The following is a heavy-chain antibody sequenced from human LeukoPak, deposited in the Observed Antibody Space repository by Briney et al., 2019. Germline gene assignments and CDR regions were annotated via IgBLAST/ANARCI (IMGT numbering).Heavy chain of an antibody. Sequence: GGSLRLSCAASGFTFSSYGMHWVRQAPGKGLEWVAVIWYDGSNKYYADSVKGRFTISRDNSKNTLYLQMNSLRAEDTAVYYCARGLRAAAGPFDYWGQGTLVTVSS. CDR1: GFTFSSYG. D-gene: IGHD6-13*01. CDR2: IWYDGSNK. J-gene: IGHJ4*02. CDR3: ARGLRAAAGPFDY. V-gene: IGHV3-33*01.